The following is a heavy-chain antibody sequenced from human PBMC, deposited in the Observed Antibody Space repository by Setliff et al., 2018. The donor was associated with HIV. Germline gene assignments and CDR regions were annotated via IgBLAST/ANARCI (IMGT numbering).Heavy chain of an antibody. J-gene: IGHJ4*02. Sequence: GGSLRLSCGASGFTFSDYWLHWVRQAPGQGLVWVSRIRSKANSYATEYAASVKGRFTISRDDSKNTAYLQMNSLKTDDTAMYYCSGRKGDYYDSSGINGYWGQGTLVTVSS. CDR1: GFTFSDYW. CDR3: SGRKGDYYDSSGINGY. V-gene: IGHV3-73*01. CDR2: IRSKANSYAT. D-gene: IGHD3-22*01.